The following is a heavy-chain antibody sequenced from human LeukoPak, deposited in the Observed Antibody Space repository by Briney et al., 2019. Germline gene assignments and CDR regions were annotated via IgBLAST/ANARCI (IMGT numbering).Heavy chain of an antibody. CDR1: GFSFNSYS. J-gene: IGHJ4*02. V-gene: IGHV3-48*01. CDR2: ISGDGNAK. CDR3: ARDYVYAFDY. D-gene: IGHD2/OR15-2a*01. Sequence: GGSVRLSCAASGFSFNSYSINWVRQAPGKGLEWVSYISGDGNAKHYTDSVKGRFTISRDNAKNALYLQMNSLRAEDTAVYFCARDYVYAFDYWGQGTLVTVSS.